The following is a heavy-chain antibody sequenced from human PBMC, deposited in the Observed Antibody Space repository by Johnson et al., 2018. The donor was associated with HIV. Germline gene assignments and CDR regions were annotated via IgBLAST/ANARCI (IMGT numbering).Heavy chain of an antibody. Sequence: QMQLVESGGGVVQPGRSLRLSCAASGSTFSSYGMHWVRQAPGKGLEWVSVIYSGSTIYYADSVKGRFTISRDNSKNTLYLQMNSLRAEDTAVYYCAKGLVYADPDDAFDIWGQGTMVTVSS. CDR1: GSTFSSYG. J-gene: IGHJ3*02. D-gene: IGHD2-8*01. V-gene: IGHV3-NL1*01. CDR3: AKGLVYADPDDAFDI. CDR2: IYSGSTI.